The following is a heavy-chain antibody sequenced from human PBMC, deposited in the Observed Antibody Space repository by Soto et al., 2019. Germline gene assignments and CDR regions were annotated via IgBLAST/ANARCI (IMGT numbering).Heavy chain of an antibody. Sequence: GGSLRLSCAASGFSFGSYALSWVRQAPGKGLEWVSTISGSDGKAFYADSVKGRFSISRDTSQNTLYLQMNSLRADDTAIYYCARWSYLDYWGQGTRVTVSS. D-gene: IGHD3-3*01. CDR3: ARWSYLDY. J-gene: IGHJ4*02. V-gene: IGHV3-23*01. CDR1: GFSFGSYA. CDR2: ISGSDGKA.